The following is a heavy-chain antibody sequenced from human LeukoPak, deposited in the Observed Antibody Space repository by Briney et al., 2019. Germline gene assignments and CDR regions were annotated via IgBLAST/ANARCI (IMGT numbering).Heavy chain of an antibody. CDR2: IKQDGSEK. D-gene: IGHD1-1*01. V-gene: IGHV3-7*01. J-gene: IGHJ4*02. Sequence: GGSLRLSCAASGFTFSSYWMSWVRQAPGKGLEWVANIKQDGSEKYYVDSVKGRFTISRDNVENSLFLQMNSLRAQDTAVYYCSRGYRENGFDFWGQGTLVTVSS. CDR1: GFTFSSYW. CDR3: SRGYRENGFDF.